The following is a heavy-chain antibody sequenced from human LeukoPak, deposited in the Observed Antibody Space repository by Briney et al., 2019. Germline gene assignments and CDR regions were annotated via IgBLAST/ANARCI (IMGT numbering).Heavy chain of an antibody. CDR2: ISYSDGST. CDR1: GFTFSSYA. Sequence: GGSLRLSCAASGFTFSSYAMSWVRQAPGKGLEWVSAISYSDGSTYYPDSVKGRFTISRDNSKNSLYLQMISLRAEDTAVYYCTSPERAGRWGPVDWGEGTLVTVSS. V-gene: IGHV3-23*01. J-gene: IGHJ4*02. CDR3: TSPERAGRWGPVD. D-gene: IGHD3-10*01.